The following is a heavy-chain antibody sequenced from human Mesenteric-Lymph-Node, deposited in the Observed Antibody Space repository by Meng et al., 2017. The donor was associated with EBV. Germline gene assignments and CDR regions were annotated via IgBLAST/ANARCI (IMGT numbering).Heavy chain of an antibody. J-gene: IGHJ4*02. Sequence: LDLEESGPGRVKPSEILSLTCRVSGGSISSSSYYWGWIRQPPGKGLEWIGSIYYSGSTYYNPSLKSRVTISVDTSKNQFSLKLSSVTAADTAVYYCARGQWSSSWYFLDYWGQGTLVTVSS. CDR1: GGSISSSSYY. CDR2: IYYSGST. D-gene: IGHD6-13*01. V-gene: IGHV4-39*07. CDR3: ARGQWSSSWYFLDY.